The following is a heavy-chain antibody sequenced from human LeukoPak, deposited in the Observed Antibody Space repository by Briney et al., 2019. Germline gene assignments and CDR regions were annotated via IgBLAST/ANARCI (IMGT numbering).Heavy chain of an antibody. CDR3: ASGSGYSPDH. D-gene: IGHD6-13*01. J-gene: IGHJ4*02. CDR2: IYYSGST. V-gene: IGHV4-61*01. CDR1: GSSVSSGRYY. Sequence: SETLSLPCTVSGSSVSSGRYYWSWIRQPPGKGLEWIGYIYYSGSTNYNPSLKSRVTISVDTSKNQFSLKLSSVTAADTAVYYCASGSGYSPDHWGQGTLVTVSS.